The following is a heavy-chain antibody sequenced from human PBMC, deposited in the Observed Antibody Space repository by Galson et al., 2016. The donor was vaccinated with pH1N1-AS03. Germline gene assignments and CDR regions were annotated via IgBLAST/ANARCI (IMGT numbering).Heavy chain of an antibody. V-gene: IGHV4-31*03. CDR1: GGAIGSGGYY. CDR3: ARVTGRQWLALDV. Sequence: LSLTCTVSGGAIGSGGYYWSWIRQHPGKGLEWIGYIYYSGSSYSNPSLKSRVTMSIDTSKSQFSLKLTSLTVADTAMYFCARVTGRQWLALDVWGQGTTVTVSS. D-gene: IGHD6-19*01. CDR2: IYYSGSS. J-gene: IGHJ6*02.